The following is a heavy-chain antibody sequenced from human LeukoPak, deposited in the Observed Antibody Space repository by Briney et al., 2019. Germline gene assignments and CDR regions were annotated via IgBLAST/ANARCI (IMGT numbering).Heavy chain of an antibody. D-gene: IGHD4-17*01. CDR1: GYTFTSCA. V-gene: IGHV7-4-1*02. CDR2: INTNTGNP. CDR3: ARDSIVDGDYYLDY. J-gene: IGHJ4*02. Sequence: ASVKVSCKASGYTFTSCAMNWVRQAPGQGLEWMGWINTNTGNPTYAQGFTGRFVFSLDTSVSTAYLQISSLKAEDTAVYYCARDSIVDGDYYLDYWGQGTLVTVSS.